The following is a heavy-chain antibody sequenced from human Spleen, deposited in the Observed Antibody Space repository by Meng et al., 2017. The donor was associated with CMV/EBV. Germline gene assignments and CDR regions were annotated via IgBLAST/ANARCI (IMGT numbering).Heavy chain of an antibody. CDR1: GYSISSGYY. CDR2: IYHSGST. D-gene: IGHD3-3*01. V-gene: IGHV4-38-2*02. Sequence: SQTLSLTCTVSGYSISSGYYWGWIRQPPGKGLEWIGNIYHSGSTYYNPSLKSRVTISVDTSKNQFSLKLSSVTAAETAVYYCARGRRDDFWSGYYWYYFDHWGQGTLVTVSS. CDR3: ARGRRDDFWSGYYWYYFDH. J-gene: IGHJ4*02.